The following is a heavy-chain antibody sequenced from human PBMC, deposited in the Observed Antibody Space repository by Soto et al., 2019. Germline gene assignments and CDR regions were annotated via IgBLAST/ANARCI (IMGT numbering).Heavy chain of an antibody. Sequence: QVQLQESGPGLVKPSQTLSLTCTVSGGSISSGGYYWSWIRQHRGKALEWIGYIYYSGSTYYNPSLKSRVTRSVDTSKNQFSLKLSSVTAADTAVYYCARDPVTSHAFDIWGQGTMVTVSS. V-gene: IGHV4-31*03. J-gene: IGHJ3*02. D-gene: IGHD4-17*01. CDR1: GGSISSGGYY. CDR2: IYYSGST. CDR3: ARDPVTSHAFDI.